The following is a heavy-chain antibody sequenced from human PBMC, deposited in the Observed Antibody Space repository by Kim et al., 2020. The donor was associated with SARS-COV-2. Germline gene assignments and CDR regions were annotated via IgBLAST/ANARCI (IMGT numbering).Heavy chain of an antibody. J-gene: IGHJ4*02. D-gene: IGHD3-16*02. CDR2: YTRGRT. CDR3: ASALGH. V-gene: IGHV4-4*07. Sequence: YTRGRTNYNPSLQIRVTMSVDMSKNQFSLKLSSVTAADTAVYYCASALGHWGQGTLVTVSS.